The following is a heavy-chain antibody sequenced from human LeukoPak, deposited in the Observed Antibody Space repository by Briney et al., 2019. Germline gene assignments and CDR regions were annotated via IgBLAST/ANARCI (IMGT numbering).Heavy chain of an antibody. V-gene: IGHV3-30*02. CDR2: IPYDGAYK. Sequence: GGSLRLSWAASGFTFSSYGMHWARQAPGKGLEWVAFIPYDGAYKYYADSVKGRFTISRDDSKNMVYLQVNSLRPEDTAVYYCAKRDSKSSGYSFDHWGQGTLVTVSS. D-gene: IGHD3-22*01. CDR1: GFTFSSYG. J-gene: IGHJ4*02. CDR3: AKRDSKSSGYSFDH.